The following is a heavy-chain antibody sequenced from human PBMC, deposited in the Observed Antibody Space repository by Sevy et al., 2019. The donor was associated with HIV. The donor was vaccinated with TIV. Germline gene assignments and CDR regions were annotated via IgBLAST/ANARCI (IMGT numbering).Heavy chain of an antibody. CDR3: ARDRGITVYNYYGMDV. J-gene: IGHJ6*02. CDR2: IKQDGSVL. CDR1: GFAFNNYW. Sequence: GGSLRLSCAASGFAFNNYWMNWVRQAPGKGLEWVANIKQDGSVLSYVSSVGGRFSISRDNAKNSVYLQMNSLRVEDTAVYYCARDRGITVYNYYGMDVWGQGTTVTVSS. D-gene: IGHD1-20*01. V-gene: IGHV3-7*01.